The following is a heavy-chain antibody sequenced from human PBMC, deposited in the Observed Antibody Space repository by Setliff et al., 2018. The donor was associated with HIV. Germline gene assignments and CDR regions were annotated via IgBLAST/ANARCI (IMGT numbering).Heavy chain of an antibody. CDR2: IYYSGNT. D-gene: IGHD3-22*01. V-gene: IGHV4-59*08. Sequence: NPSETLSLTCTVSGDSSSNDYWTWVRQPPGKGLEWIAYIYYSGNTNYNPSLKSRVTISVDSSKNQVSLTVTSVTAADTAVYYCARHDHSDNLSYPMDVWGKGTTVTVSS. CDR3: ARHDHSDNLSYPMDV. CDR1: GDSSSNDY. J-gene: IGHJ6*03.